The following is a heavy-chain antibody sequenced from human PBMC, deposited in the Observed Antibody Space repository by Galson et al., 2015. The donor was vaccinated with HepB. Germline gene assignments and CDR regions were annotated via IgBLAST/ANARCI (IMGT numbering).Heavy chain of an antibody. V-gene: IGHV1-69*13. CDR1: GGSFSNYA. J-gene: IGHJ6*02. Sequence: SVKVSCKASGGSFSNYAINWVRQVPGQGPEWMGAIIPISHTTHYAQKFQARITLTADEFTSIAYMELSSLRSYDTAVYYCARGTSDSHYDGSVYYHYYYYEMDVWGQGTTVIVPS. CDR3: ARGTSDSHYDGSVYYHYYYYEMDV. D-gene: IGHD3-22*01. CDR2: IIPISHTT.